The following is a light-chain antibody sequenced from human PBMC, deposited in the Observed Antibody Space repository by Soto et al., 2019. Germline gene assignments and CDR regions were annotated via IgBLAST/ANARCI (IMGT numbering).Light chain of an antibody. CDR2: LGS. CDR1: QSLLNSNGYNC. Sequence: DIVMTQSPLSLPVTPGEPASISCRSSQSLLNSNGYNCLEWYLQKPGQSPQLLIYLGSNRASGVPDRCSGSGSGTEFTLKISRVEAEDAGIYFCMQSLQTPLTFGQGTKVEIK. J-gene: IGKJ1*01. CDR3: MQSLQTPLT. V-gene: IGKV2-28*01.